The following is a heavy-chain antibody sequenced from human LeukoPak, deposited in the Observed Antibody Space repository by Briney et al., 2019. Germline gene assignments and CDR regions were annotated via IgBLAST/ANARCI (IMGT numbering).Heavy chain of an antibody. Sequence: GRSLRLSCAVSGFTFSTYGMHWVRQAPGKGLEWVAVIWNDGSQKFYADSVKGRFTISRDNSKNTLFLEMNSLRDEDTAVYYCAKDPSPSGYFFHSWGQGTLITVSS. CDR2: IWNDGSQK. V-gene: IGHV3-33*03. J-gene: IGHJ5*01. D-gene: IGHD3-22*01. CDR3: AKDPSPSGYFFHS. CDR1: GFTFSTYG.